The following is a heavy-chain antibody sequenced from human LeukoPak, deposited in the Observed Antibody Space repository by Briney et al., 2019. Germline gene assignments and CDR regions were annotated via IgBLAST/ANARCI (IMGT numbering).Heavy chain of an antibody. CDR3: AKLYYGDYNQPFDY. Sequence: GGSLRLSCTASGFIFNTYWMSWVRRAPGMGLEWVAKIRQDGNEKFYVDSVKGRFTISRDNSKNTLYLQMNSLRAEDTAVYYCAKLYYGDYNQPFDYWGQGTLVTVSS. CDR2: IRQDGNEK. J-gene: IGHJ4*02. CDR1: GFIFNTYW. D-gene: IGHD4-17*01. V-gene: IGHV3-7*03.